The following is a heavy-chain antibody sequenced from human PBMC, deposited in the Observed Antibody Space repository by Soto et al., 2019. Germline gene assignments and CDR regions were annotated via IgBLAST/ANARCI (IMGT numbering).Heavy chain of an antibody. CDR3: AKDAGLYSGYDFGFDY. V-gene: IGHV3-30*18. D-gene: IGHD5-12*01. J-gene: IGHJ4*02. CDR2: ISYDGSNK. CDR1: GFTFSSYG. Sequence: QVQLVESGGGVVQPGRSLRLSCAASGFTFSSYGMHWVRQAPGKGLEWVAVISYDGSNKYYADSVKGRFTISRDNSKNTLYLQMNSLRAEDTAVYYCAKDAGLYSGYDFGFDYWGQGTLVTVSS.